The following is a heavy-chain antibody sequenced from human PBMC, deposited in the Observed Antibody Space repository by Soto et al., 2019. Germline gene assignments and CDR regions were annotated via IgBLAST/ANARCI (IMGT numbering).Heavy chain of an antibody. Sequence: GASVKVSCKASGYTFTSYGISWVRQAPGQGLEWMGWISAYNGNTNYAQKLQGRVTMTTDTSTSTAYMELRSLRSDDTAVYYCARVDGIVVVSAAIGHWFDTWGQGTLVTVSS. J-gene: IGHJ5*02. D-gene: IGHD2-2*01. V-gene: IGHV1-18*01. CDR3: ARVDGIVVVSAAIGHWFDT. CDR1: GYTFTSYG. CDR2: ISAYNGNT.